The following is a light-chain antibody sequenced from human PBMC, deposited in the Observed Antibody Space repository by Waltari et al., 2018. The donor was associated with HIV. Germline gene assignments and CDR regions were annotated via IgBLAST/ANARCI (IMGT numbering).Light chain of an antibody. J-gene: IGLJ2*01. CDR1: SGSIASKS. CDR3: QSYDSSNQGV. CDR2: EDN. Sequence: NLMLTQPHSVSESPGKTVTFSCTRNSGSIASKSVQWYQQRPGSAPTTVIYEDNQRPSGVPDRFSGSIDSSSNSASLTISGLKTEDEADYYCQSYDSSNQGVFGGGTKLTVL. V-gene: IGLV6-57*04.